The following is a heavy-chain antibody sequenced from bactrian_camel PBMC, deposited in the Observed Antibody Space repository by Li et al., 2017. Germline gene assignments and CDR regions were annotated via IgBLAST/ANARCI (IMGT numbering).Heavy chain of an antibody. Sequence: VQLVESGGGSVQAGGSLRLSCAASGYTSDRNCMGWVRQAPGQGREGVAVIYTGGGSPEYADSAKGRFTISGDNTKNTIYLQMDNLKPEDTAMYYCTADVLNLGSGSCHIGPSLGFFRGQGTQVTVS. V-gene: IGHV3S40*01. CDR3: TADVLNLGSGSCHIGPSLGFF. CDR1: GYTSDRNC. CDR2: IYTGGGSP. J-gene: IGHJ4*01. D-gene: IGHD2*01.